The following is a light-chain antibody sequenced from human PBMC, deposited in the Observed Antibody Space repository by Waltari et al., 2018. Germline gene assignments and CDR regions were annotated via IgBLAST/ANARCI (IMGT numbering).Light chain of an antibody. CDR1: QGISSH. CDR2: GAT. J-gene: IGKJ2*01. V-gene: IGKV1-16*01. CDR3: QQYNTYPPT. Sequence: DIRMTQSPSSLSASVGDRVTIPCRASQGISSHLAWFQLKPGKAPKSLIFGATTLQSGVPSRFSGSGSGTDFTLTISSLQPEDFATYYCQQYNTYPPTFGQGTTLEIK.